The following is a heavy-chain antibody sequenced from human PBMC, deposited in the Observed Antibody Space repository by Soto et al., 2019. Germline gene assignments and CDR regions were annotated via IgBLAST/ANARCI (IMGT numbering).Heavy chain of an antibody. CDR3: ARAWTYSSSFQVYFDY. V-gene: IGHV1-69*13. D-gene: IGHD6-13*01. CDR1: GGTFSSYA. CDR2: IIPIFGTA. J-gene: IGHJ4*02. Sequence: ASVKVSCKASGGTFSSYAISWVRQAPGQGLEWMGGIIPIFGTANYAQKFQGRVTITADESTSTAYMELSSLRSEDTAVYYCARAWTYSSSFQVYFDYWGQGTLVTVSS.